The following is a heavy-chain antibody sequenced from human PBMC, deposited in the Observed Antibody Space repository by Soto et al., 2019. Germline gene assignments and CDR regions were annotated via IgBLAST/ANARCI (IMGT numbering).Heavy chain of an antibody. CDR2: ISGGGGDST. CDR3: AKELGIIGKGALDL. Sequence: EVHLLESGGGLVQPGGSLTLSCAASGFTFSSYAMSWVRQAPGKGLEWVSAISGGGGDSTYYADSVKGRLIISKDNSKTTLNLQMSSLRAGDAAVYYCAKELGIIGKGALDLWGVGTMVTVSS. CDR1: GFTFSSYA. V-gene: IGHV3-23*01. J-gene: IGHJ3*01.